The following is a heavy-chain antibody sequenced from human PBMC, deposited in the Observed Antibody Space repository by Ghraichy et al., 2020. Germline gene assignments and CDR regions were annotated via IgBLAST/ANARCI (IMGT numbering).Heavy chain of an antibody. Sequence: SETLSLTCTVSGGSISTYYWNWIRQPPGKGLEWIGYIYYSGRTDNNRFLKSRVTISVDTSKNQFSLKLSSVTAADTAVYYCARAVAGTRDAFEIWGQGTMVTVSS. CDR3: ARAVAGTRDAFEI. V-gene: IGHV4-59*12. D-gene: IGHD6-19*01. J-gene: IGHJ3*02. CDR1: GGSISTYY. CDR2: IYYSGRT.